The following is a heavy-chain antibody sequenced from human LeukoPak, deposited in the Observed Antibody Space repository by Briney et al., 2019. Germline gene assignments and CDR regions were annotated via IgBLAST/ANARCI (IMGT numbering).Heavy chain of an antibody. V-gene: IGHV4-59*01. D-gene: IGHD4-17*01. CDR3: ARITGAAYGDSNWFDP. CDR2: IYYSGST. CDR1: GGSIRSYY. J-gene: IGHJ5*02. Sequence: SETLSLTCTVSGGSIRSYYWSWIRQPPGKGLEWIGYIYYSGSTNYNPSLKSRVTISVDTSKNQFSLKLSSVTAADTAVYYCARITGAAYGDSNWFDPWGQGTLVTVSS.